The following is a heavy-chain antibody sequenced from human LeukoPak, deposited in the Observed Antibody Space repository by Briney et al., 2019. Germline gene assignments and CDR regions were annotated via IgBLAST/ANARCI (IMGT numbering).Heavy chain of an antibody. Sequence: GSLRLSCAASGFTFSGSAMHWVRQASGKGLEWVGRIRSKANSYATAYAASVKGRFTISRDDSKNTAYLQMNSLKTEDTAVYYCTRHVAIGYSSSSGDYYYMDVWGKGTTVTVSS. CDR2: IRSKANSYAT. J-gene: IGHJ6*03. D-gene: IGHD6-6*01. V-gene: IGHV3-73*01. CDR1: GFTFSGSA. CDR3: TRHVAIGYSSSSGDYYYMDV.